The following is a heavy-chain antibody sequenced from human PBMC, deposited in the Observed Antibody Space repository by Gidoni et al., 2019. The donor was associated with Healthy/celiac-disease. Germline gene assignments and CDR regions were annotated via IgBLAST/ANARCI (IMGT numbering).Heavy chain of an antibody. D-gene: IGHD5-12*01. CDR1: GGSISSSSYY. J-gene: IGHJ6*03. Sequence: QLQLQESGPGLVKPSETLSLTCTVSGGSISSSSYYWGWIRQPPGKGLEWIGSIYYSGSTYYNPSLKSRVTISVDTSKNQFSLKLSSVTAADTAVYYCARQYSGYDSPYYYYYYMDVWGKGTTVTVSS. V-gene: IGHV4-39*01. CDR3: ARQYSGYDSPYYYYYYMDV. CDR2: IYYSGST.